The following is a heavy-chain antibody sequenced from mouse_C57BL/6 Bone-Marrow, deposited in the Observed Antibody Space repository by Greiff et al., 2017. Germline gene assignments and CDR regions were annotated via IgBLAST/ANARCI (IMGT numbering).Heavy chain of an antibody. CDR3: VRGYYGSSPAWFAY. Sequence: EVKLVESGGGLVQPKGSLKLSCAASGFSFNTYAMNWVRQAPGKGLEWVARIRSKSNNYATYYADSVKDRFTISRDDSESMLYLQMNNLKTEDTAMYYCVRGYYGSSPAWFAYWGQGTLVTVSA. J-gene: IGHJ3*01. D-gene: IGHD1-1*01. CDR1: GFSFNTYA. CDR2: IRSKSNNYAT. V-gene: IGHV10-1*01.